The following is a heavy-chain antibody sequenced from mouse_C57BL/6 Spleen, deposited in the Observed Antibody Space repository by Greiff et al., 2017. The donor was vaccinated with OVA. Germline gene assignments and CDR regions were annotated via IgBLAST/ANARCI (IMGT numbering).Heavy chain of an antibody. J-gene: IGHJ2*01. CDR2: IRSKSNNYAT. D-gene: IGHD1-1*01. Sequence: GGGLVQPKGSLKLSCAASGFSFNTYAMNWVRQAPGKGLEWVARIRSKSNNYATYYADSVKDRFTISRDDSESMLYLQMNNLKTEDTAMYYCVRGGTTVVMDYWGQGTTLTVSS. CDR3: VRGGTTVVMDY. V-gene: IGHV10-1*01. CDR1: GFSFNTYA.